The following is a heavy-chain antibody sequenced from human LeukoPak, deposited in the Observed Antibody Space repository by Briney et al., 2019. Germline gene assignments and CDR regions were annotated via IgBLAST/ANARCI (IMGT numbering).Heavy chain of an antibody. J-gene: IGHJ4*02. Sequence: GGSLRLSCAASGFTFSRHAMSWVRQAPGKGLEWVSTTGLNSVNTLCAESVQGRFSISRADSKNTLDLQLDHLRVDDTAVYYCAKGDDIGKHPTRAYYFDTWGQGTLVTVSS. V-gene: IGHV3-23*01. CDR3: AKGDDIGKHPTRAYYFDT. CDR2: TGLNSVNT. D-gene: IGHD5-24*01. CDR1: GFTFSRHA.